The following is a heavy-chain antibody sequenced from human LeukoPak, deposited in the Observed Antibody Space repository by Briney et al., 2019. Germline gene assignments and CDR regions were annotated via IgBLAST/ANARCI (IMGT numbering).Heavy chain of an antibody. J-gene: IGHJ4*02. D-gene: IGHD3-10*01. Sequence: SETLSLTCTVSGGSISSGDYYWSWIRQPPGKGLEWIGYIYYSGSTYYNPSLKSRVTISVDTSKNQFSLKLSSVTAADTAVYYCARTYYYGSGFPDKFDYWGQGTLVTVSS. V-gene: IGHV4-30-4*01. CDR1: GGSISSGDYY. CDR2: IYYSGST. CDR3: ARTYYYGSGFPDKFDY.